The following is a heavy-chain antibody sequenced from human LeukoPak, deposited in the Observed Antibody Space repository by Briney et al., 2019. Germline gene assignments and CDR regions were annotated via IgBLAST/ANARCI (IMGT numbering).Heavy chain of an antibody. CDR2: IYYSGST. J-gene: IGHJ6*03. CDR1: GGSVSSSSYY. CDR3: ARHVSDSNFYYYYYMDV. Sequence: SETQSLTCTVSGGSVSSSSYYWGWIRQPPGMGLEWIGSIYYSGSTYYHPSLKSRVTISVDMSKNQFSLKLSSVTAADTAVYYCARHVSDSNFYYYYYMDVWGKGTTVTVSS. V-gene: IGHV4-39*01. D-gene: IGHD4-11*01.